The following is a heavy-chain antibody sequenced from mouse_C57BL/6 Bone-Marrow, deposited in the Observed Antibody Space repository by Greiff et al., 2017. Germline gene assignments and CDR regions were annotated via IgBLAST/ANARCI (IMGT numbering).Heavy chain of an antibody. CDR3: ARGHYGSSYGWYFDV. CDR1: GYTFTDYN. J-gene: IGHJ1*03. D-gene: IGHD1-1*01. V-gene: IGHV1-22*01. CDR2: INPNNGGT. Sequence: VQLQQSGPELVKPGASVKMSCKASGYTFTDYNMHWVKQSHGKSLEWIGYINPNNGGTSYNQKFKGKATLTVNKSSSTAYMELRSLTSEDSAVYYCARGHYGSSYGWYFDVWGTGTTVTVSS.